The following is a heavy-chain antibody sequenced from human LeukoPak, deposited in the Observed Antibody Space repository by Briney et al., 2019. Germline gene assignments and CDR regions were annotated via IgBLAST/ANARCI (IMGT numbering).Heavy chain of an antibody. V-gene: IGHV3-7*03. Sequence: GVSLRLSCAASGFTFSSYWMSWVRQAPGKGLEWVANIKQDGSEKDYVDSVKGRFTISRDNAKNSLYLQMNSLRAEDTAVYYCARGTAARPGRYWGQGTLVTVSS. J-gene: IGHJ4*02. CDR2: IKQDGSEK. CDR3: ARGTAARPGRY. CDR1: GFTFSSYW. D-gene: IGHD6-6*01.